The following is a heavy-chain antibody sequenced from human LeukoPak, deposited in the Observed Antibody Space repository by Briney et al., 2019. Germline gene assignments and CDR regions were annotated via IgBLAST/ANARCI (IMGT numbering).Heavy chain of an antibody. D-gene: IGHD3-22*01. CDR1: GHRFSNYR. Sequence: GESLKISCKGSGHRFSNYRLAWVRQMPGKGLEWMGITYPGDSETTYSPSFQGHVTISADKSVTTAYLQWSSLKASDTAMYYCARLDEGFYYDGHSYNFWGQGTLVTVSS. V-gene: IGHV5-51*01. J-gene: IGHJ4*02. CDR2: TYPGDSET. CDR3: ARLDEGFYYDGHSYNF.